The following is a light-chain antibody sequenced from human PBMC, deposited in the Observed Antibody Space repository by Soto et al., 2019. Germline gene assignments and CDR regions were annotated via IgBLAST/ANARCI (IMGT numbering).Light chain of an antibody. Sequence: EIVLTQSPGTLSLSPGEGATVSCRVSQSINSKSLVWYQRKFGQAPRLLIYNTSTRATGIPDRFSGSGSGTDFTLSISGLEPEAFAVYYCQHYWGSFIFGPGTKVDFK. CDR3: QHYWGSFI. J-gene: IGKJ3*01. CDR1: QSINSKS. CDR2: NTS. V-gene: IGKV3-20*01.